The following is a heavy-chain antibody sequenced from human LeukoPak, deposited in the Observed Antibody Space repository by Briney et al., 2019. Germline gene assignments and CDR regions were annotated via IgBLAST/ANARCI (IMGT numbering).Heavy chain of an antibody. Sequence: ASVKVSCKASGYTFTSYAMNWVRQAPGQGLEWMGWINTNTGNPTYAQSFTGRFVFSLDTSVSTAYLQISSLKAEDTAVYYCAIIPEFFGEDYWGQGTLVTVSS. CDR1: GYTFTSYA. V-gene: IGHV7-4-1*02. CDR3: AIIPEFFGEDY. D-gene: IGHD3-10*01. CDR2: INTNTGNP. J-gene: IGHJ4*02.